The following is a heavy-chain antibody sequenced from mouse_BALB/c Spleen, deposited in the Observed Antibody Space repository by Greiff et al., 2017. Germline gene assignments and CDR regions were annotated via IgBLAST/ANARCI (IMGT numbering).Heavy chain of an antibody. CDR3: AKGSSFDY. D-gene: IGHD1-1*01. CDR2: ISSGSSTI. CDR1: GFTFSSFG. Sequence: EVQVVESGGGLVQPGGSRKLSCAASGFTFSSFGMHWVRQAPEKGLEWVAYISSGSSTIYYADTVKGRFTISRDNPKNTLFLQMTSLRSEDTAMYYCAKGSSFDYWGQGTTLTVSS. V-gene: IGHV5-17*02. J-gene: IGHJ2*01.